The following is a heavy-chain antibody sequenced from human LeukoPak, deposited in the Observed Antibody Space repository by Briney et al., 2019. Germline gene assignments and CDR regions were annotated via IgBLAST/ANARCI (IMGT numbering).Heavy chain of an antibody. V-gene: IGHV3-21*01. CDR2: ISSSSSYI. Sequence: GGSLRLSCAASGFTFSSYSMNWVRQAPGKGLEWVSSISSSSSYIYYAGSVKGRFTISRDNAKNSLSLQMNSLRAEDTAVYYCAWPSTLRYCSGDTCYSHWGQGTLVTVSS. CDR1: GFTFSSYS. CDR3: AWPSTLRYCSGDTCYSH. J-gene: IGHJ4*02. D-gene: IGHD2-15*01.